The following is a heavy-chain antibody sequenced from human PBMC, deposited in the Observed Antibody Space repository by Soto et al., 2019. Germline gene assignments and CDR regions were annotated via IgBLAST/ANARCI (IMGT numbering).Heavy chain of an antibody. CDR1: GGSIRSSSYY. V-gene: IGHV4-39*01. CDR2: IYYSGST. Sequence: SETLSLTCTVSGGSIRSSSYYWGWIRQPPGKGLEWIGSIYYSGSTYYNPSLKSRVTISVDTSKNQFSLKLSSVTAADTAVYYCARLKGEAWFGELWKYYYYMDVWGKGTTVTVSS. J-gene: IGHJ6*03. D-gene: IGHD3-10*01. CDR3: ARLKGEAWFGELWKYYYYMDV.